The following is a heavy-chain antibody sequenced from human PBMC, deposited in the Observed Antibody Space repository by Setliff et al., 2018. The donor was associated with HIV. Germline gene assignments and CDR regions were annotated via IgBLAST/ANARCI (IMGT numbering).Heavy chain of an antibody. CDR1: GYIFNAYA. V-gene: IGHV1-18*01. D-gene: IGHD1-26*01. Sequence: ASVKVSCKTSGYIFNAYAITWVRQAPGQGLEWIGWISPYNGDMKYAQNFQGRLTVTIDASTTTAYMELSSLRPDDTAVYYCSRGPKYIIPTSNWFDSWGQGTPVTVS. J-gene: IGHJ5*01. CDR2: ISPYNGDM. CDR3: SRGPKYIIPTSNWFDS.